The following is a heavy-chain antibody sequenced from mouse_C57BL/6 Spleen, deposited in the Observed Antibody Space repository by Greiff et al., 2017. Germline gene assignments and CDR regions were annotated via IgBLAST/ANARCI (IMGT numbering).Heavy chain of an antibody. CDR3: ARETEVAHEFDY. CDR1: GYTFTSYT. D-gene: IGHD1-1*01. J-gene: IGHJ2*01. CDR2: INPSSGYT. V-gene: IGHV1-4*01. Sequence: QVQLQQSGAELARPGASVKMSCKASGYTFTSYTMHWVKQRPGQGLEWIGYINPSSGYTKYNQKFKDKATLTADKSSSTAYMQLSSLTSEDSAVYYCARETEVAHEFDYWGQGTTLTVSS.